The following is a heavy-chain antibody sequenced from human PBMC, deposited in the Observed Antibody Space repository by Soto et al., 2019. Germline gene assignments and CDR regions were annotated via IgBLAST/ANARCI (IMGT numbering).Heavy chain of an antibody. CDR1: GFTFSTYG. CDR3: AKSVYNWNDGFFDY. J-gene: IGHJ4*02. V-gene: IGHV3-30*18. D-gene: IGHD1-1*01. CDR2: ISYDGNNK. Sequence: QVQLVESGGGVVQPGRSLRLSCAASGFTFSTYGMHWVRQAPGKGLEWVAVISYDGNNKYYADSVKCRFTISRDNSKNTLYLQMSSLRAEDTAVYYCAKSVYNWNDGFFDYWGQGTLVTVSS.